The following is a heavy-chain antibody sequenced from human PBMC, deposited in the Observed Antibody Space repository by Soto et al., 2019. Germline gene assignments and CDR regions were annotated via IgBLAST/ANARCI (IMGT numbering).Heavy chain of an antibody. CDR1: GGSLSSGSFS. D-gene: IGHD4-17*01. V-gene: IGHV4-30-2*01. Sequence: QLRLQESGSGLVKPSQTLSLTCTVSGGSLSSGSFSWGWIRQPPGKGLEWIGYINYSGNTYYNPSLRRRVTISQDMSTNQFSLKLGSVTAADTAVYYCARGGGSTDYVANYYFDYWGRGTLVTVSS. CDR2: INYSGNT. J-gene: IGHJ4*02. CDR3: ARGGGSTDYVANYYFDY.